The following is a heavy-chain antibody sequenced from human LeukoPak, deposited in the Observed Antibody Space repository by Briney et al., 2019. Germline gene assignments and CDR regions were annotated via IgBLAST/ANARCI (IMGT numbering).Heavy chain of an antibody. CDR2: ISYDGSNK. J-gene: IGHJ4*02. CDR1: GFTFSSYE. Sequence: GGSLRLSCAASGFTFSSYEMNWVRQAPGKGLEWVAVISYDGSNKYYADSVKGRFTISRDNSKNTLYLQMNSLRAEDTAVYYCAKSHYYDSSDYWGQGTLVTVSS. D-gene: IGHD3-22*01. V-gene: IGHV3-30*18. CDR3: AKSHYYDSSDY.